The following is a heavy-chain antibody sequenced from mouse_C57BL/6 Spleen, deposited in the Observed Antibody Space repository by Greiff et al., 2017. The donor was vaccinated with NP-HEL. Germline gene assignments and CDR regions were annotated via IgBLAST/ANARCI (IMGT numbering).Heavy chain of an antibody. CDR2: IDPSDSYT. D-gene: IGHD1-1*01. J-gene: IGHJ2*01. V-gene: IGHV1-50*01. CDR1: GYTFTSYW. Sequence: QVQLQQPGAELVKPGASVKLSCKASGYTFTSYWMQWVKQRPGQGLEWIGEIDPSDSYTNYNQKFKGKATLTVDTSSSTAYMQLSSLTSEDSAVYYCARSITTVGVDYWGQGTTLTVSS. CDR3: ARSITTVGVDY.